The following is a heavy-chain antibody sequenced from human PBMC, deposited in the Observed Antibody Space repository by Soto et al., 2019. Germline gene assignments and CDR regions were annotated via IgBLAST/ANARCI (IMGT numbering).Heavy chain of an antibody. Sequence: GASVKVSCKASGGTFSSYAISWVRRAPGQGLEWMGGIIPIFGTANYAQKFQGRVTITADESTSTAYMELSSLRSEDTAVYYCASFIGGSTPAPLRWYHKEKGYGMDVWGQGTTVPVSS. D-gene: IGHD2-2*01. CDR3: ASFIGGSTPAPLRWYHKEKGYGMDV. CDR2: IIPIFGTA. V-gene: IGHV1-69*13. CDR1: GGTFSSYA. J-gene: IGHJ6*02.